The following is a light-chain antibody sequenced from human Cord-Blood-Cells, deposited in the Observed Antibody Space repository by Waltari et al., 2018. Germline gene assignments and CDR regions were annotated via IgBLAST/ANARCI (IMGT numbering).Light chain of an antibody. CDR3: SSYAGSNNV. J-gene: IGLJ1*01. Sequence: QSALTQPPSASGSPGQSVTISCPGTSSDVGGPTYVSWYQQHPGKAPKLMIYEVSKRPSGVPDRFSGSKSGNTASLTVSGLQAEDEADYYCSSYAGSNNVFGTGTKVTVL. CDR1: SSDVGGPTY. V-gene: IGLV2-8*01. CDR2: EVS.